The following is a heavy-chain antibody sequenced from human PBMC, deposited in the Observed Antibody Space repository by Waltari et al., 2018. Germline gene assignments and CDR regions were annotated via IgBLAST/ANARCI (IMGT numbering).Heavy chain of an antibody. CDR2: INPNSGGT. CDR3: ARLCGGDCYSGDY. J-gene: IGHJ4*02. D-gene: IGHD2-21*01. CDR1: GYTFNGYY. Sequence: QVQLVQSGAEVKKPGASVKVSCKASGYTFNGYYMHWVRQAPGQGLEWMGWINPNSGGTNYAQKCQGRVTMTRDTSISTAYMELSRLRSDDTAVYYCARLCGGDCYSGDYWGQGTLVTVSS. V-gene: IGHV1-2*02.